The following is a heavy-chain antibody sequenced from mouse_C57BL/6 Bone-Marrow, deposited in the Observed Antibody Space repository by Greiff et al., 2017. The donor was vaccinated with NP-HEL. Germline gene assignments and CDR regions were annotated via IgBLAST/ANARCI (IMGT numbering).Heavy chain of an antibody. J-gene: IGHJ4*01. V-gene: IGHV1-66*01. CDR3: ARDYGSLYYYAMDY. CDR1: GYSFTSYY. CDR2: IYPGSGNT. Sequence: VQLVESGPELVKPGASVKISCKASGYSFTSYYIHWVKQRPGQGLEWIGWIYPGSGNTKYNEKFKGKATLTADTSSSTAYMQLSSLTSEDSAVYYCARDYGSLYYYAMDYWGQGTSVTVSS. D-gene: IGHD1-1*01.